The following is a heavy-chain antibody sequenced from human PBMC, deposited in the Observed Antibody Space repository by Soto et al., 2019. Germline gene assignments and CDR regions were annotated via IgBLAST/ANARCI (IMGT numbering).Heavy chain of an antibody. CDR3: ATTDILTGSPYYVEYYFEY. J-gene: IGHJ4*02. D-gene: IGHD3-9*01. Sequence: GGSLRLSCAASGFTFSSYWMSWVRQAPGKGLEWVANIKQDGSEKYYVDSVKGRFTISRDNAKNSLYLQMNSLRAEDTAVYYCATTDILTGSPYYVEYYFEYWGQGTLVTVSS. CDR1: GFTFSSYW. CDR2: IKQDGSEK. V-gene: IGHV3-7*05.